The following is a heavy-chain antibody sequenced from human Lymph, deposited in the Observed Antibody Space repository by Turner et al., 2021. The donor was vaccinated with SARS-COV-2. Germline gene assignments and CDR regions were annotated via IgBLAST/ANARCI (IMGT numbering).Heavy chain of an antibody. Sequence: QVQLVESGGGVVHPGRSLQLSCAASGFTFSSYAMHWVRQAPGKGLEWVAVISYDGSNKYYADSVKGRFTISRDNSKNTLYLQMNSLRAEDTAVYYCARVGIAVAGMDWYFDLWGRGTLVTVSS. CDR3: ARVGIAVAGMDWYFDL. V-gene: IGHV3-30-3*01. CDR2: ISYDGSNK. CDR1: GFTFSSYA. D-gene: IGHD6-19*01. J-gene: IGHJ2*01.